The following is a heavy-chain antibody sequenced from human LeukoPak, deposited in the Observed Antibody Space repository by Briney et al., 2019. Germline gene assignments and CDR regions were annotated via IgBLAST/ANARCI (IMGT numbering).Heavy chain of an antibody. CDR2: INAGNGNT. Sequence: ASVKVSCKASGYTFTSYAMHWVRQAPGQRLEWMGWINAGNGNTKYSQKFQGRVTITRDTSASTAYMELSSLRSEDMAVYYCARGSARITMIVDFDYWGQGTLVTVSS. J-gene: IGHJ4*02. V-gene: IGHV1-3*01. CDR1: GYTFTSYA. D-gene: IGHD3-22*01. CDR3: ARGSARITMIVDFDY.